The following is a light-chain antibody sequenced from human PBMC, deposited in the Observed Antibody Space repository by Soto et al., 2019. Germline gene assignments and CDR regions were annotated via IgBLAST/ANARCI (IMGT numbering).Light chain of an antibody. J-gene: IGKJ5*01. V-gene: IGKV1-39*01. CDR3: QQRYSTPSIT. Sequence: DIQMTQAPSSLSASVGDRVNITCRASQNIRNSLNWYQQKPGKAPKLLISSTSSLQSGVPSRFSGSGSGTDFTLTISSLQPEDFASYYCQQRYSTPSITFGQGTRLEI. CDR2: STS. CDR1: QNIRNS.